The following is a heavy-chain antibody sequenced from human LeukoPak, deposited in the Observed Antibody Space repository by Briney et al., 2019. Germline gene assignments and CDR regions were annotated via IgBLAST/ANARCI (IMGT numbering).Heavy chain of an antibody. J-gene: IGHJ4*02. CDR2: IIPIFSTA. D-gene: IGHD3-16*01. CDR1: AGTFSSYA. Sequence: GASVKLSCNASAGTFSSYAISLVRQAPGQGLEWMGGIIPIFSTANYAQKFQGRVTITADKSTSTAYMELSSLRSEDTAVYYCAREQGGRPFDYWGQGTLVTVSS. CDR3: AREQGGRPFDY. V-gene: IGHV1-69*06.